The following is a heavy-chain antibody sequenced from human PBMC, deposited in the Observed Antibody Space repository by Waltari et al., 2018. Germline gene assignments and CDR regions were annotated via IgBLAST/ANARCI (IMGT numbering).Heavy chain of an antibody. CDR2: IYYTGTI. J-gene: IGHJ4*02. Sequence: QVQLQESGPGLVKPSETRSLTCTVPGGSVTSDYWSWIRQPPGKGLEWIGCIYYTGTITYNPSLKSRVTLSRDTSKNQLSLSLNSVTAADTAVYYCVRGRGNNWRTDYWGQGILVTVSS. CDR1: GGSVTSDY. V-gene: IGHV4-59*02. CDR3: VRGRGNNWRTDY.